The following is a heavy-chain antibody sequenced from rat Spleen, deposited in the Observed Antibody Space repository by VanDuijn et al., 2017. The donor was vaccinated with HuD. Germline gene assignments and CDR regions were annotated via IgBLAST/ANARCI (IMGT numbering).Heavy chain of an antibody. D-gene: IGHD4-2*01. CDR1: GFTFSDYY. CDR3: TRENWKPDY. V-gene: IGHV5-22*01. J-gene: IGHJ2*01. CDR2: ISYEGSST. Sequence: EVQLVESGGGLVQPVRSLKLSCAASGFTFSDYYMAWVRQAPKKGLEWVASISYEGSSTYYGDSVKGRFTISRDNAKSTLYLQMNSLRSEDTATYFCTRENWKPDYWGQGVMVTVSS.